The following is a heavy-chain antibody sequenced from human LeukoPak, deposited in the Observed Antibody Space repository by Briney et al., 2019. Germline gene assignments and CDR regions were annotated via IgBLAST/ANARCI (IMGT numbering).Heavy chain of an antibody. J-gene: IGHJ4*02. CDR2: IKQDGSEK. Sequence: GGSLRLSCAASGFTFSSYEMNWVRQAPGKGLEWVANIKQDGSEKYYVDSVKGRFTISRDNAKNSLYLQMNSLRAEDTAFYYCARLGFTVTPDYWGQRTLVTVSS. D-gene: IGHD4-17*01. CDR3: ARLGFTVTPDY. V-gene: IGHV3-7*01. CDR1: GFTFSSYE.